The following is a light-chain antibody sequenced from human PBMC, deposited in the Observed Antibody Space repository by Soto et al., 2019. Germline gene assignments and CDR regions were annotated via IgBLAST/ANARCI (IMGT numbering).Light chain of an antibody. V-gene: IGLV1-47*01. CDR1: SSNIGSNY. CDR2: RNN. Sequence: QSVLTQPPSASGTPGQRVTISCSGRSSNIGSNYVYWYQQLPGTPPKLLIYRNNQRPSGVPDRFSGSKSGTSASLAISGLRSEDEDDYYCAAWDDSLSVVFGGGTKLTVL. CDR3: AAWDDSLSVV. J-gene: IGLJ2*01.